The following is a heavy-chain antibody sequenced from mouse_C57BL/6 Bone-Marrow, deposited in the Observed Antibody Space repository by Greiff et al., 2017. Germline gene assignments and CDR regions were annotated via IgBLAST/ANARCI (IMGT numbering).Heavy chain of an antibody. CDR2: INPSNGGT. J-gene: IGHJ4*01. CDR3: AREDGNFDYYAMDY. D-gene: IGHD2-1*01. V-gene: IGHV1-53*01. Sequence: QVHVKQSGTELVKPGASVKLSCKASGYTFTSYWMHWVKQRPGQGLEWIGNINPSNGGTNYNEKFKSKATLTVDKSSSTAYMQLSSLTSEDSAVYYCAREDGNFDYYAMDYWGQGTSVTVSS. CDR1: GYTFTSYW.